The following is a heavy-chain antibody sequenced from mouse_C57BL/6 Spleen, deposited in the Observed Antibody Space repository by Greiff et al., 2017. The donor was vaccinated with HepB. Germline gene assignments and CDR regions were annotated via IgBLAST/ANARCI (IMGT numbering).Heavy chain of an antibody. CDR2: IYPSDSET. CDR3: ARNNYYGSSPYAMDY. J-gene: IGHJ4*01. D-gene: IGHD1-1*01. Sequence: QVQLQQSGAELVRPGSSVKLSCKASGYTFTSYWMDWVKQRPGQGLEWIGNIYPSDSETHYNQKFKDKATLTVDKSSSTAYMQLSSLTSEDSAVYYCARNNYYGSSPYAMDYWGQGTSVTVSS. CDR1: GYTFTSYW. V-gene: IGHV1-61*01.